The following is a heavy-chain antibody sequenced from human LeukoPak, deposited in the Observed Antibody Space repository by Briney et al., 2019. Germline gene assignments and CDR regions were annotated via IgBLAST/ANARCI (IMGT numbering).Heavy chain of an antibody. CDR2: ISSSGSTI. D-gene: IGHD3-22*01. V-gene: IGHV3-48*04. CDR1: GFTFTTYW. Sequence: GGSLRLSCAASGFTFTTYWMSWVRQAPGKGLEWVSYISSSGSTIYYADSVKGRFTISRDNAKNSLYLQMNSLRAEDTAVYYCARDNYDSSTPYYFGYWGQGTLVTVSS. CDR3: ARDNYDSSTPYYFGY. J-gene: IGHJ4*02.